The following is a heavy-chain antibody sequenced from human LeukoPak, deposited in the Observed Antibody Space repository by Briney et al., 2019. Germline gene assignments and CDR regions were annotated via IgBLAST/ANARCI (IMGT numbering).Heavy chain of an antibody. J-gene: IGHJ5*02. CDR2: IYSGGRT. D-gene: IGHD6-13*01. CDR3: ARDGAAAPSGTWA. V-gene: IGHV3-53*01. CDR1: GFTVGNNF. Sequence: GGSLRHAFAASGFTVGNNFMNWVRQAPGKGLEWISLIYSGGRTHYADSVKGRFTISRDNSKNTLYLQMDNLRAEDTAVYYCARDGAAAPSGTWAWGQGNGDTLSS.